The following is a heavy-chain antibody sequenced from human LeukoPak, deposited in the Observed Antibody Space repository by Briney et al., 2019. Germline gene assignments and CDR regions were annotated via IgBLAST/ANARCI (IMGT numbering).Heavy chain of an antibody. CDR1: GFTFSRYW. CDR2: ISTDGSST. V-gene: IGHV3-74*01. D-gene: IGHD2/OR15-2a*01. CDR3: ASYLTSIPSGMDV. J-gene: IGHJ6*02. Sequence: GGSLRLSCAASGFTFSRYWMHWLRQAPGKGLVWVSRISTDGSSTIYADSGKGRFTISRDNAKNTLYLQMNSLRAEDTAVYYCASYLTSIPSGMDVRGQGTTVTVSS.